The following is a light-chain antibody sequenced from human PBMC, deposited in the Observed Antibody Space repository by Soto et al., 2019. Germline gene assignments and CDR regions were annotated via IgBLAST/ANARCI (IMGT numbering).Light chain of an antibody. V-gene: IGKV3-15*01. Sequence: EIVMTQSPATLSVSPGERATLSCRASQSVNSNLVWYQQKPGQAPRLLIYGASNRATGIPGRFSGSGYGTEFTLTISSPQSEDFAVYYCQQYNNWLWTFGQGTKVEIK. CDR2: GAS. CDR1: QSVNSN. CDR3: QQYNNWLWT. J-gene: IGKJ1*01.